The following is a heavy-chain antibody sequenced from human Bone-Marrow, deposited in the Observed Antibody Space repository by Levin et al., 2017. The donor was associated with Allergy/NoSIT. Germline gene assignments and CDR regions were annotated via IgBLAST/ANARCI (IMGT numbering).Heavy chain of an antibody. CDR1: GGSFSGYY. Sequence: ESLKISCAVYGGSFSGYYWSWIRQPPGKGLEWIGEINHSGSTNYNPSLKSRVTISVDTSKNQFSLKLSSVTAADTAVYYCARASSSSLDYWGQGTLVTVSS. J-gene: IGHJ4*02. D-gene: IGHD6-6*01. CDR2: INHSGST. CDR3: ARASSSSLDY. V-gene: IGHV4-34*01.